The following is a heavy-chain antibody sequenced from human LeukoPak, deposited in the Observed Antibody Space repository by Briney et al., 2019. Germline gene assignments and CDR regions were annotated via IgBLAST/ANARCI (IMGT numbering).Heavy chain of an antibody. CDR2: INPKNGDT. CDR3: ARDAARSRKVSSGWYSLSFDY. Sequence: ASVKVSCKASGYTFTGYYMHWVRQAPGQGLEWMGWINPKNGDTHYAQDFLGRVTMTRDTSISTAYMELSRLTSDDTAVYYCARDAARSRKVSSGWYSLSFDYWGQGTLVTVSS. CDR1: GYTFTGYY. D-gene: IGHD6-19*01. J-gene: IGHJ4*02. V-gene: IGHV1-2*02.